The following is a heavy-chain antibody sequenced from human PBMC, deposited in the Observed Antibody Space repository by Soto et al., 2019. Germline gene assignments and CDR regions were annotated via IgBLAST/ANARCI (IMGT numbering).Heavy chain of an antibody. Sequence: GGSLRLSCAASGFSFSISPMHWVRQAPVKVPEWVALISYDGTNKFYADSLKVRFTISRDNSKSTLYLQVDSLRPENAAVCYCGGDPKIPGGQHGASTSSPSGGQGTLVTVS. D-gene: IGHD3-10*01. J-gene: IGHJ4*02. CDR1: GFSFSISP. CDR2: ISYDGTNK. V-gene: IGHV3-30-3*01. CDR3: GGDPKIPGGQHGASTSSPS.